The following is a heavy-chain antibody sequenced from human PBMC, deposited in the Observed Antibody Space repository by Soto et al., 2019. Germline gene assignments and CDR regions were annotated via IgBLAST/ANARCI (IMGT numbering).Heavy chain of an antibody. CDR2: IIPILGIA. CDR1: GGTFSSYT. J-gene: IGHJ6*03. CDR3: ARDLYGDYVDYYYYYMDV. V-gene: IGHV1-69*04. Sequence: CQASGGTFSSYTISWVRQAPGQGLEWMGRIIPILGIANYAQKFQGRVTITADKSTSTAYMELSSLRSEDTAVYYCARDLYGDYVDYYYYYMDVWGKGTTVTVS. D-gene: IGHD4-17*01.